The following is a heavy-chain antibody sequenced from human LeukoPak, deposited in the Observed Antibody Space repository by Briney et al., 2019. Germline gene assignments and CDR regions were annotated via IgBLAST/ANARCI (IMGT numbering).Heavy chain of an antibody. V-gene: IGHV4-59*01. CDR3: ARSRYGNTNTNYYMDV. D-gene: IGHD2-2*01. J-gene: IGHJ6*03. Sequence: SETLSLTCTVSGGSISGYYWSWTRQPPGKGLEWIGYIYYSGSTSYNPSLKSRVTISLDTSKNQFSLNLSSVTAADTAVYYCARSRYGNTNTNYYMDVWGKGTPVTVSS. CDR1: GGSISGYY. CDR2: IYYSGST.